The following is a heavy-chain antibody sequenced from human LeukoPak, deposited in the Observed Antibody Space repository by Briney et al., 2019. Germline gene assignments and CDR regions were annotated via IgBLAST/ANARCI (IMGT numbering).Heavy chain of an antibody. D-gene: IGHD1-1*01. Sequence: PSATLSLSCAVYGGSLRDYLWTWIRQPPGKGLELIGEINHSGSASYNPSLKSRVSISLDTSRNQFFLRLSPVAAADAGIYYCARERDSNNFVNWFDPWGQGTLVTVTS. CDR1: GGSLRDYL. V-gene: IGHV4-34*01. J-gene: IGHJ5*02. CDR3: ARERDSNNFVNWFDP. CDR2: INHSGSA.